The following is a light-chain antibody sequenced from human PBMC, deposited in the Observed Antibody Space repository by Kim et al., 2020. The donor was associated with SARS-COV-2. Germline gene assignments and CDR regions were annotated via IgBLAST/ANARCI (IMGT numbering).Light chain of an antibody. CDR1: QSLVNTDGNSF. CDR3: MQGTHWPGT. CDR2: KVS. J-gene: IGKJ1*01. Sequence: DVVMTQSPLSLPVTLGQPASISCRSSQSLVNTDGNSFLSWFQQRPGQSPRRLIYKVSNRDSGVPDRFSGSGSDTDFTLQISRVEAEDVGVYNCMQGTHWPGTFGQGTKVDIK. V-gene: IGKV2-30*01.